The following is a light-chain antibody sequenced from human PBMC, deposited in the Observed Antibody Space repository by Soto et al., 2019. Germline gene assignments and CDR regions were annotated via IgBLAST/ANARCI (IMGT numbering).Light chain of an antibody. V-gene: IGLV1-40*01. CDR3: QSYDSSLPG. J-gene: IGLJ1*01. CDR2: GNS. Sequence: QSALTQPPSVSGAPGQRVTISCTGSSSTIGAGYDVHWYQQLPGTAPKLLIYGNSNRPSGVPDRFSGSKSGTSASLAITGLQAEDEADYYCQSYDSSLPGFGTGTKVTVL. CDR1: SSTIGAGYD.